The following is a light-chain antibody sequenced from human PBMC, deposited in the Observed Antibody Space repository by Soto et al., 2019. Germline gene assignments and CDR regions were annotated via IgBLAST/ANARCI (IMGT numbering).Light chain of an antibody. J-gene: IGLJ1*01. CDR2: DVS. CDR1: SSDVGGYNY. CDR3: SSYTSSGTYV. Sequence: QSVLTQPPSVSGAPGQRVTISCTGTSSDVGGYNYVSWYQQHPGKAPKLMIYDVSNRPSGVSNRFSGSKSGNTASLTISGLQAEDEADYYCSSYTSSGTYVFGTGTKVTVL. V-gene: IGLV2-14*01.